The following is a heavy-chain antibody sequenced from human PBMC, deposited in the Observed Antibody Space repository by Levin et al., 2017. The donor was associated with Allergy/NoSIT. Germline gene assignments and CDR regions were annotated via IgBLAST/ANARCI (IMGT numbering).Heavy chain of an antibody. Sequence: GESLKISCAASGFTFSSYGMHWVRQAPGKGLEWVAVIWYDGSNKYYADSVKGRFTISRDNSKNTLYLQMNSLRAEDTAVYYCARGDWGDSDFDYWGQGTLVTVSS. J-gene: IGHJ4*02. CDR3: ARGDWGDSDFDY. CDR2: IWYDGSNK. V-gene: IGHV3-33*01. D-gene: IGHD2-21*02. CDR1: GFTFSSYG.